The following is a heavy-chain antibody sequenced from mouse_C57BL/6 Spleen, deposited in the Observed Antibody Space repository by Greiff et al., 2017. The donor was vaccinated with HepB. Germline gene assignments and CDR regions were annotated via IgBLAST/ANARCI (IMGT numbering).Heavy chain of an antibody. CDR3: ARVIYYDYDGSLYYFDY. D-gene: IGHD2-4*01. CDR2: INYDGSST. Sequence: EVQWVESEGGLVQPGSSMKLSCTASGFTFSDYYMAWVRQVPEKGLEWVANINYDGSSTYYLDSLKSRFIISRDNAKNILYLQMSSLKSEDTATYYCARVIYYDYDGSLYYFDYWGQGTTLTVSS. J-gene: IGHJ2*01. V-gene: IGHV5-16*01. CDR1: GFTFSDYY.